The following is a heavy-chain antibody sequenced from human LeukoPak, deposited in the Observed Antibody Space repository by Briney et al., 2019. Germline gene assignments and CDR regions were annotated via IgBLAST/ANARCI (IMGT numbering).Heavy chain of an antibody. CDR2: INPNSGGT. D-gene: IGHD3-22*01. CDR1: GYTFTGYY. J-gene: IGHJ4*02. CDR3: ARGAYYYDSSDYYYEGNPFDY. Sequence: ASVKVSCKASGYTFTGYYMHWVRQAPGQGLEWMGWINPNSGGTNYAQKFQGRVTMTRDTPISTAYMELSRLRSDDTAVYYCARGAYYYDSSDYYYEGNPFDYWGQGTLVTVSS. V-gene: IGHV1-2*02.